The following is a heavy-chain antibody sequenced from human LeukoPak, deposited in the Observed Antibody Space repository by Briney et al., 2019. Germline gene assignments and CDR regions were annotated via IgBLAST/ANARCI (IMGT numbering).Heavy chain of an antibody. J-gene: IGHJ5*02. Sequence: ASVKVSCKASRYTFTGYYMHWVRQAPGQGLEWMGWINPNSGGTNYAQKFQGRVTMTRDTSISTAYMELSRLRSDDTAVYYCARDHMPYYDSSGYYSTWGQGTLVTVSS. CDR3: ARDHMPYYDSSGYYST. V-gene: IGHV1-2*02. CDR2: INPNSGGT. CDR1: RYTFTGYY. D-gene: IGHD3-22*01.